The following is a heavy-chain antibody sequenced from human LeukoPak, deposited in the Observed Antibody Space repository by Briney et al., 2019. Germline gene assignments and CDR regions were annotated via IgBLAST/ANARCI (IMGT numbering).Heavy chain of an antibody. V-gene: IGHV4-30-4*01. J-gene: IGHJ4*02. CDR3: ARGLQWIQLWLDY. Sequence: PSETLSLTCTVSGGSISSGDYYWRWIRQPPGKGLEWFGYIYYSGSTYYNPSLKSRVTISVDTSKNQFSLKLSSVTAADTAVYYCARGLQWIQLWLDYWGRGTLVTVSS. D-gene: IGHD5-18*01. CDR2: IYYSGST. CDR1: GGSISSGDYY.